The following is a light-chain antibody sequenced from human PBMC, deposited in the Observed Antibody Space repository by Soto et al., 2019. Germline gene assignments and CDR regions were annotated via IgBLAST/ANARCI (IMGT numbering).Light chain of an antibody. Sequence: ELVLTQSPGTLSLSPGERATLSCRASQSVSSSYLAWYQQKPGQAPRLLIYGASSRATGIPDRFSGSGSATDFTLTISRLEPEDFAVYYCQQYGSSPSWTFGQGTKVELK. V-gene: IGKV3-20*01. CDR3: QQYGSSPSWT. J-gene: IGKJ1*01. CDR2: GAS. CDR1: QSVSSSY.